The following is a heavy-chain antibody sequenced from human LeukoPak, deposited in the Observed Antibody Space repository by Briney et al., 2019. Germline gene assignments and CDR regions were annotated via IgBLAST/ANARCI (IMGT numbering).Heavy chain of an antibody. J-gene: IGHJ6*02. CDR1: GFTFSSYS. D-gene: IGHD3-9*01. V-gene: IGHV3-21*01. CDR3: ARDGATYYDILTGYLLYYYGMDV. CDR2: ISSSSSYI. Sequence: GGSLRLSCAASGFTFSSYSMNWVRQAPGKGLEWVSSISSSSSYIYYADSVKGRFTISRDNAKNSLYLQMSSLRAEDTAVYYCARDGATYYDILTGYLLYYYGMDVWGQGTTVTVSS.